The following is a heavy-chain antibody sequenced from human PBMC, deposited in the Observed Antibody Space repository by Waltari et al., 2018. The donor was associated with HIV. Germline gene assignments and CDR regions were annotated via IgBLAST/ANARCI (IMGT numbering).Heavy chain of an antibody. CDR3: ARDVQGYCGGERCFYGMDV. V-gene: IGHV3-33*01. J-gene: IGHJ6*02. D-gene: IGHD2-21*01. Sequence: QVQLVESGGGVVQPGRSLRLSCAASGFTGSTYGMHWVRQAPGKGLEWVAVIWYDGSNTYYTDSVKGRFTISRDNSKNTLYLQMYSLRAEDTAVYYCARDVQGYCGGERCFYGMDVWGQGTTVTVSS. CDR2: IWYDGSNT. CDR1: GFTGSTYG.